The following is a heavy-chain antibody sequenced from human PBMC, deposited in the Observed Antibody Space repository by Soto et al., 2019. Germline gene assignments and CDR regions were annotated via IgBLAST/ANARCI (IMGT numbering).Heavy chain of an antibody. Sequence: PSETLSLTCAVYVGSFSGYYWSLIRQPPGKGLEWIGEINHSGSTNYNPSLKSRVTISVDTSKNQFSLKLSSVTAADTAVYYCARGDYYDSSGSLDYWGQGTPVTVSS. CDR1: VGSFSGYY. V-gene: IGHV4-34*01. D-gene: IGHD3-22*01. CDR3: ARGDYYDSSGSLDY. J-gene: IGHJ4*02. CDR2: INHSGST.